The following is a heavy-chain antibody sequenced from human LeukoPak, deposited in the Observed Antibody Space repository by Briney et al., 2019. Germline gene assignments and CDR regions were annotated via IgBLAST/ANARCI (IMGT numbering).Heavy chain of an antibody. CDR3: ASRERCSSSICYGLSY. V-gene: IGHV3-23*01. CDR2: ILSDGST. J-gene: IGHJ4*02. CDR1: GFTFSSYD. Sequence: GGSLRLSCAASGFTFSSYDMHWLRQAPGKGLEWVSSILSDGSTFYTDYVTGRCTISKDRSNNTFSLQMNSLSAKDTAIYYCASRERCSSSICYGLSYWGQGTLVTVSS. D-gene: IGHD2-2*01.